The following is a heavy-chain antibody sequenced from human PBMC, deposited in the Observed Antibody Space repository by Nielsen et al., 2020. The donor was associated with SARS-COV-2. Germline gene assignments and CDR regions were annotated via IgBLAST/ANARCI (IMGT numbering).Heavy chain of an antibody. V-gene: IGHV3-30-3*01. CDR2: ISYDGSNK. Sequence: GESLKISCAASGFTFSSYAMHWVRQAPGKGLEWVAVISYDGSNKYYADSVKGRFTISRDNSKNTLYLQMNSLRAEDTAVYYCAREAASAIQLWLQSGFDYWGQGTLVTVSS. D-gene: IGHD5-18*01. J-gene: IGHJ4*02. CDR1: GFTFSSYA. CDR3: AREAASAIQLWLQSGFDY.